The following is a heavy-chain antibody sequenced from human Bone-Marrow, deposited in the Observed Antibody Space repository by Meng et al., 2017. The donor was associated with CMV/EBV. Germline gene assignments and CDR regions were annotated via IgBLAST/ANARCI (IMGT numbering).Heavy chain of an antibody. CDR2: ISAYKDNT. CDR1: GYTFPNYG. V-gene: IGHV1-18*01. Sequence: ASEKVSCKASGYTFPNYGISWVRQAPGQGLEWMGWISAYKDNTNYAQKFQDRVTMTTDTSTSTAHMELRSLRSDDTAVYYCAREGSSIPNYYYYYGMDVWGQGTTVTVSS. J-gene: IGHJ6*02. CDR3: AREGSSIPNYYYYYGMDV. D-gene: IGHD6-13*01.